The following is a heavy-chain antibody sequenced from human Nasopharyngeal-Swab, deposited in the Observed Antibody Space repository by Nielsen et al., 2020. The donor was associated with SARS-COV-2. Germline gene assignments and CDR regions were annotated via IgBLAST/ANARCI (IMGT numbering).Heavy chain of an antibody. CDR2: FDPEDDET. CDR1: GNTLTELS. D-gene: IGHD3-10*01. Sequence: ASVKVSCKVFGNTLTELSIHWVRQAAGKGPEWMGRFDPEDDETIYAQKFQGRVTMTRNTSISTAYMELSRLRSDDTAVYYCARVKFRGITMVRELDYWGQGTLVTVSS. CDR3: ARVKFRGITMVRELDY. V-gene: IGHV1-24*01. J-gene: IGHJ4*02.